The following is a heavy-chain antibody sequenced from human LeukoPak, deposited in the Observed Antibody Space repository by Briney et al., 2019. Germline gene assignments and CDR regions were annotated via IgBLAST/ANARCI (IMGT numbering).Heavy chain of an antibody. CDR1: GFTFSSYS. D-gene: IGHD3-10*01. CDR2: ISSSSSYV. J-gene: IGHJ4*02. Sequence: GGSLRLSCAASGFTFSSYSMNWVRQAPGKGLEWVSYISSSSSYVYYADSVKGRFTISRDNAKNSLYLQMNSLRAEDTAVYYCARAFGSGSYYTINFDYWGQGALVTVSS. V-gene: IGHV3-21*01. CDR3: ARAFGSGSYYTINFDY.